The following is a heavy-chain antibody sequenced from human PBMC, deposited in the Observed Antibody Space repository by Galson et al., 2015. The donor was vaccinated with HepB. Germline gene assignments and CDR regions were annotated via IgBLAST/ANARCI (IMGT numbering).Heavy chain of an antibody. D-gene: IGHD5-18*01. V-gene: IGHV3-23*01. J-gene: IGHJ5*01. CDR3: AKGYGLFDS. CDR1: GFGFDTHA. Sequence: SLRLSCAASGFGFDTHAMSWVRQAPGRGLEWISGISGNGDSTFYADSVKGRFTVSRDNSNNMLYLQMNSLWAEDAGLYFCAKGYGLFDSWGQGILVTVSS. CDR2: ISGNGDST.